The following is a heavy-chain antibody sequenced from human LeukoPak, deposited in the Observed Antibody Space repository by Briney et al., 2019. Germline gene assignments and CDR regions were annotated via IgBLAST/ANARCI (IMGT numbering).Heavy chain of an antibody. V-gene: IGHV3-23*01. Sequence: GGSLRLSCAASGFTFGSYVMNWVRQAPGKGLEWVSGLSGSGGSANYADSVKGRFTISRDNSKSTLYLQMNSLRAEDTAVYYCAKALGGAALDAFDIWGQGTMVTVSS. CDR3: AKALGGAALDAFDI. J-gene: IGHJ3*02. CDR2: LSGSGGSA. CDR1: GFTFGSYV. D-gene: IGHD6-6*01.